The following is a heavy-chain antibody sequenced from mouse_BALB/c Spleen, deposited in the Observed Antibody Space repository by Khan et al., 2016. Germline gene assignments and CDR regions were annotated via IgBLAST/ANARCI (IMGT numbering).Heavy chain of an antibody. J-gene: IGHJ2*01. D-gene: IGHD2-4*01. CDR1: GYSFTAYY. Sequence: VQLQQSDPDLVKPGASVKISCKASGYSFTAYYMYWVKQSHGKSLEWIGRINPNNGATTFNQKFKGKAILTVDKSSTTAYMELRSLASEDSAVYYCEREDYVNWGQGTTLTVSS. CDR2: INPNNGAT. CDR3: EREDYVN. V-gene: IGHV1-18*01.